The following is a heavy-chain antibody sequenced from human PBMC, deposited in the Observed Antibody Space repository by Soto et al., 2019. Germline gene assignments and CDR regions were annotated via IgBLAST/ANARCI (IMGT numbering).Heavy chain of an antibody. CDR3: ATHKDYYDSSGYHH. D-gene: IGHD3-22*01. CDR2: ISAYNGNT. Sequence: GASVKVSCKASGYTFTSYGISWVRQAPGQGLEWMGWISAYNGNTNYAQKLQGRVTMTTDTSTITVYMELRSLRSDDTVVYYCATHKDYYDSSGYHHWGQGTLVTVSS. J-gene: IGHJ5*02. CDR1: GYTFTSYG. V-gene: IGHV1-18*04.